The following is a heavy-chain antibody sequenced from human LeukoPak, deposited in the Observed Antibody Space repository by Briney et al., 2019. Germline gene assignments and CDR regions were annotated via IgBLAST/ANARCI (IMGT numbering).Heavy chain of an antibody. Sequence: GGSLRLSCAASGFTFSAFWMSWVRQAPGKGLEWVANIKQDGSVKYYVDSVKGRFTVSRDNAKNSLYLQTNSLRAEDTAVYYCARLWGDATIFDYWSQGTLVTVSS. J-gene: IGHJ4*02. D-gene: IGHD3-10*01. CDR1: GFTFSAFW. V-gene: IGHV3-7*01. CDR3: ARLWGDATIFDY. CDR2: IKQDGSVK.